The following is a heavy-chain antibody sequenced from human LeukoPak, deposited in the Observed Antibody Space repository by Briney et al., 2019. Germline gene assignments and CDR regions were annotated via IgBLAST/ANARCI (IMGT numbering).Heavy chain of an antibody. Sequence: SETLSLTCTVAGGSISRYYWSWIRQPAGKGLGWIGRIYGSGSTDYNPSLKSRVTMSVDTSKNQFSLNLTSVTAADTAIYYCAREGWTSYYYYMDVWGKGTTVTVSS. CDR3: AREGWTSYYYYMDV. CDR2: IYGSGST. CDR1: GGSISRYY. J-gene: IGHJ6*03. D-gene: IGHD2-15*01. V-gene: IGHV4-4*07.